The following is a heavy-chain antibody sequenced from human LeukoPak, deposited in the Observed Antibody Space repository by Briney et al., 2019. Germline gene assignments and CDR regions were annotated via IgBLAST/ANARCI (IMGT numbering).Heavy chain of an antibody. CDR2: VFYSGST. J-gene: IGHJ5*02. Sequence: SETLSLTCTVSGGSIINYYWSWIRQPPGKGLEWIGYVFYSGSTNYNPSLKSRVTISLDTSKNHFSLKLTSVTAADSAVYYCARHQSYDGWFDPWGQGTPVTVSS. V-gene: IGHV4-59*08. CDR1: GGSIINYY. D-gene: IGHD3-3*01. CDR3: ARHQSYDGWFDP.